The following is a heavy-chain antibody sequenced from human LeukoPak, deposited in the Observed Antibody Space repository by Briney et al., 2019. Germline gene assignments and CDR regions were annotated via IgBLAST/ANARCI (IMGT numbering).Heavy chain of an antibody. Sequence: SETLSLTCTVSGYSISSGYYWGWIRQPPGKGLEWIGSIYHSGSTYYNPSLKSRVTISVDTSKNQFSLKLSSVTAADTAVYYCARDRSGWALIDYWGQGTLVTVSS. D-gene: IGHD6-19*01. CDR3: ARDRSGWALIDY. J-gene: IGHJ4*02. V-gene: IGHV4-38-2*02. CDR2: IYHSGST. CDR1: GYSISSGYY.